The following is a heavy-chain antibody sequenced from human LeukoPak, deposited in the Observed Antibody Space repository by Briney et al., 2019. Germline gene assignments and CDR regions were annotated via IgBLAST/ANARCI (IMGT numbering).Heavy chain of an antibody. V-gene: IGHV3-7*01. CDR3: ARERTSYAYGLVVGY. Sequence: GGSLRLSCAASGFTFRSYWMSWVRQAPGKGLEWVANIKQDGSEKYYVDSVKGRFTISRDNAKNSLYLQMNSLRAEDTAVYYCARERTSYAYGLVVGYWGQGSLVTVSS. CDR1: GFTFRSYW. D-gene: IGHD2-2*01. CDR2: IKQDGSEK. J-gene: IGHJ4*02.